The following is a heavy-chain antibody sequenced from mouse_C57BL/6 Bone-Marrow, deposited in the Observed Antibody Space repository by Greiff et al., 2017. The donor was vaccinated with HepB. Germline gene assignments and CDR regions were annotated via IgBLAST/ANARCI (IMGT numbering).Heavy chain of an antibody. D-gene: IGHD1-1*01. CDR3: ARWGTTVGRYFDV. J-gene: IGHJ1*03. CDR1: GYTFTDYY. Sequence: VQLQQSGPELVKPGASVKISCKASGYTFTDYYINWVKQRPGQGLEWIGWIFPGSGSTYYNEKFKGKATLTVDKSSSTAYMLLSSLTSEDSAVYFCARWGTTVGRYFDVWGTGTTVTVSS. V-gene: IGHV1-75*01. CDR2: IFPGSGST.